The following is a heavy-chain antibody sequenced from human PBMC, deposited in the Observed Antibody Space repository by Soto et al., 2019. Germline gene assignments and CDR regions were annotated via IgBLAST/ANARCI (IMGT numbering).Heavy chain of an antibody. J-gene: IGHJ5*02. V-gene: IGHV1-2*04. Sequence: ASVKVSCKASGYSFTGYYMHWVRQAPGQGLEWMGWINPNSGGTNYAQKFQGWVTMTRDTSISTAYMELSRLRSDDTAVYYCAKYNSRWYMFEPWGQGTLVTVSS. CDR1: GYSFTGYY. CDR2: INPNSGGT. D-gene: IGHD6-13*01. CDR3: AKYNSRWYMFEP.